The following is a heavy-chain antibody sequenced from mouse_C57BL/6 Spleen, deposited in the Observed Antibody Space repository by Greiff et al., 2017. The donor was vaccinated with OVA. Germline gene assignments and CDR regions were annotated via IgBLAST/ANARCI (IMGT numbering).Heavy chain of an antibody. CDR3: ASITTVVARDAMDY. J-gene: IGHJ4*01. CDR1: GYTFTSYW. CDR2: IHPSDSDT. D-gene: IGHD1-1*01. V-gene: IGHV1-74*01. Sequence: QVQLQQSGAELVKPGASVKVSCKASGYTFTSYWMHWVKQRPGQGLEWIGRIHPSDSDTNYNQKFKGKATLTVDKSSSTAYMQLSSLTSEDSAVYYCASITTVVARDAMDYWGQGTSVTVSS.